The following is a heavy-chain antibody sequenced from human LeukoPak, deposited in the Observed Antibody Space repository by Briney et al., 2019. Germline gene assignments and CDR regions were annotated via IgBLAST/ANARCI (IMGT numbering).Heavy chain of an antibody. CDR3: ARSGNYYDSSGYYRLGHWYFDL. J-gene: IGHJ2*01. CDR2: INHSGST. V-gene: IGHV4-34*01. D-gene: IGHD3-22*01. CDR1: GGSFSGYY. Sequence: KASETLSLTCAVYGGSFSGYYWSWIRQPPGKGLEWIGEINHSGSTNYNPSLKSRVTISVDTSKNQFSLKLSSVTAADTAVYYCARSGNYYDSSGYYRLGHWYFDLWGRGTLVTVSS.